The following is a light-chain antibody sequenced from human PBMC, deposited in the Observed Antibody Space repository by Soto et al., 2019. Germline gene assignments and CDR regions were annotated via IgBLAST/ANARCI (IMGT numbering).Light chain of an antibody. J-gene: IGLJ2*01. CDR1: SSNIGAGYD. CDR3: QSYDSSLREV. Sequence: QTVVTQPPSVSGAPGQRVTISCTGNSSNIGAGYDVHWYQQLPGTAPKLLIYGNSNRPSGVPDRFSGSKSGTSASLAITGLQAEDEADYYCQSYDSSLREVFGGGTKVTVL. V-gene: IGLV1-40*01. CDR2: GNS.